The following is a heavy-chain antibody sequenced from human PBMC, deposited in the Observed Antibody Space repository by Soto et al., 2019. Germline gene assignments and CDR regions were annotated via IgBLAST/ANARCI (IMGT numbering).Heavy chain of an antibody. CDR2: ISYDGSNK. V-gene: IGHV3-30*18. J-gene: IGHJ4*02. D-gene: IGHD3-22*01. CDR3: AKARAYYYDSSALGDY. CDR1: GFTFSSYG. Sequence: QVQLVESGGGVVQPGRSLRLSCAASGFTFSSYGMHWVRQAPGKGLEWVAVISYDGSNKYYADSVKGRFTISRDNSKNTVYLQMNSLRAEDTAVYYCAKARAYYYDSSALGDYWGQGTLVTVSS.